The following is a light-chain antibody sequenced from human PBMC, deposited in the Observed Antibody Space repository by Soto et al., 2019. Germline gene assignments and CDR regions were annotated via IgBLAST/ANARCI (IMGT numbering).Light chain of an antibody. Sequence: EVVLTQSPATLSVSAGGTVTLSCRASQSVRTNVAWYHQIPGQAPRLLVYGPSTRATGVPARFTGSGSGIECSISITCLLSEDSAFYYCQQYFNWPLTWTFGPGTKVQIK. V-gene: IGKV3-15*01. CDR2: GPS. J-gene: IGKJ1*01. CDR3: QQYFNWPLTWT. CDR1: QSVRTN.